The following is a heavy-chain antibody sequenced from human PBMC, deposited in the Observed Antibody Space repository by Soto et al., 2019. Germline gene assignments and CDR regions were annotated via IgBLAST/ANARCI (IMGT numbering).Heavy chain of an antibody. D-gene: IGHD5-12*01. Sequence: EVQLLESGGGLVQPGGSLRLSCAASGFTFSSYAMSWVRQAPGKGLEWVSTISGSGGSTYYADSVKGRFTITRDKSKNARYLQMNSLRADDTAVYYCAKRRDGYNYDYWGQGTLVTVSS. V-gene: IGHV3-23*01. CDR1: GFTFSSYA. J-gene: IGHJ4*02. CDR2: ISGSGGST. CDR3: AKRRDGYNYDY.